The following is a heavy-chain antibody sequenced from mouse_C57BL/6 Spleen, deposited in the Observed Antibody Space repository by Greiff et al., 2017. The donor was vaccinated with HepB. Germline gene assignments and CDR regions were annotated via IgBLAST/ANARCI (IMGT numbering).Heavy chain of an antibody. J-gene: IGHJ2*01. CDR2: IYPGSGNT. Sequence: LQESGAELVRPGASVKLSCKASGYTFTDYYINWVKQRPGQGLEWIARIYPGSGNTYYNEKFKGKATLTAEKSSSTAYMQLSSLTSEDSAVYFCVVTTVVATGYFDYWGQGTTLTVSS. V-gene: IGHV1-76*01. D-gene: IGHD1-1*01. CDR1: GYTFTDYY. CDR3: VVTTVVATGYFDY.